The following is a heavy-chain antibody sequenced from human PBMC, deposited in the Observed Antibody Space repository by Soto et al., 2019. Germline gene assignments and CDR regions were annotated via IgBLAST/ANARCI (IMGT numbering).Heavy chain of an antibody. CDR3: ARDPPARYSGYDSRPLQH. D-gene: IGHD5-12*01. CDR1: GYTFTSYY. CDR2: INPSGGST. J-gene: IGHJ1*01. V-gene: IGHV1-46*03. Sequence: GASVKVSCKASGYTFTSYYMHWVRQAPGQGLEWMGIINPSGGSTSYAQKFQGRVTMTRDTSTSTVYLELSSLRPEDTAVYYCARDPPARYSGYDSRPLQHWGQGTLVTVSS.